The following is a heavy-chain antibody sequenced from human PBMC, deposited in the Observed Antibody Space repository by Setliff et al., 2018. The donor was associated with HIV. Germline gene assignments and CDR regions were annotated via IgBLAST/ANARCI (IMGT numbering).Heavy chain of an antibody. CDR1: GFTFSSYT. CDR3: ARVMGGATTSNFYYYHMDV. V-gene: IGHV3-21*01. CDR2: VTSPSTYL. Sequence: LRLSCAASGFTFSSYTMNWVRQAPGKRLEWVSSVTSPSTYLYYANSVKGRVTISRDNAKNSLYLQMSSLRAEDTAVYYCARVMGGATTSNFYYYHMDVWGKGTTVTVSS. D-gene: IGHD5-12*01. J-gene: IGHJ6*03.